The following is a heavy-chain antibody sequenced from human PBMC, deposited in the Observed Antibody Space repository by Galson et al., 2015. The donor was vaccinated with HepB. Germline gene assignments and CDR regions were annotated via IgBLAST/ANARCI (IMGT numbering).Heavy chain of an antibody. D-gene: IGHD5-18*01. Sequence: SLRLSCAASGFGFRHYGIHWVRQAPGKGLEWVAAVSYDGGKKSYADSVKGRFTISRDNSKDTLYLQMNSLRIEDTAVYYCAEDERAFSYGASFDSWGQGTLVSVPS. CDR2: VSYDGGKK. V-gene: IGHV3-30*18. CDR1: GFGFRHYG. CDR3: AEDERAFSYGASFDS. J-gene: IGHJ4*02.